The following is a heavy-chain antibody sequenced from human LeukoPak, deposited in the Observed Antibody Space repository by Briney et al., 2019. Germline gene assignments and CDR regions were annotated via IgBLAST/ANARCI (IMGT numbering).Heavy chain of an antibody. CDR1: GFIFSSYG. D-gene: IGHD5-12*01. CDR2: IWYDGSKK. CDR3: PKEWYGGHASGDYYYYYMDV. Sequence: GGSLRLSCAASGFIFSSYGMHWVRQAPGKGLEWVSVIWYDGSKKCYADSVKGRFTISRDNSKNTLDLQMNSLRAEYTAVYYCPKEWYGGHASGDYYYYYMDVWGKGTTVTVSS. J-gene: IGHJ6*03. V-gene: IGHV3-33*06.